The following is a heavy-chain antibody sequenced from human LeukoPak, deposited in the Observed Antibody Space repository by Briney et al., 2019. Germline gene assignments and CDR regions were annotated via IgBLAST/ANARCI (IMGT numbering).Heavy chain of an antibody. Sequence: SETLSLTCTVSGDSIRSSRYYWAWIRQPPGKGLERIGSIYYSGSTYYNPSLKSRLTVSVDTSKNQFSLKLRSVTAPDTAVYYCASRYHGSSWNHPFDFWGQGTLVTVSS. CDR1: GDSIRSSRYY. D-gene: IGHD1-14*01. CDR3: ASRYHGSSWNHPFDF. CDR2: IYYSGST. J-gene: IGHJ4*02. V-gene: IGHV4-39*01.